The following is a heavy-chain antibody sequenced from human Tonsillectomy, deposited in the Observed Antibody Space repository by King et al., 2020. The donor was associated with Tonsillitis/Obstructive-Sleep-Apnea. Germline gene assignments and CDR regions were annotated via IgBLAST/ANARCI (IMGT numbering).Heavy chain of an antibody. Sequence: VQLVESGAEVKKPGESLKISCEGSAYNFSTYWIGWVRQVPGNGLEWMGNIYPGDSDSRYNPSFRGQVTISADKSINTAYLQWISLKASDTAMYYCARRRQLDDSFDSWGQGTLITVSS. CDR3: ARRRQLDDSFDS. CDR1: AYNFSTYW. CDR2: IYPGDSDS. D-gene: IGHD6-6*01. V-gene: IGHV5-51*01. J-gene: IGHJ4*02.